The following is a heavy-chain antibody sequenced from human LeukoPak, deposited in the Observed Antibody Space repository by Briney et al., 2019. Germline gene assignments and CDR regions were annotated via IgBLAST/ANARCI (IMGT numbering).Heavy chain of an antibody. J-gene: IGHJ6*02. CDR1: GYTFTSYG. CDR3: ARDGDWNDVYYYYGMDV. Sequence: ASVKVSRKASGYTFTSYGISWVRQAPGQGLEWMGWISAYNGNTNYAQKLQGRVTMTTDTSTSTAYMELRSLRSDDTAVYYCARDGDWNDVYYYYGMDVWGQGTTVTVSS. CDR2: ISAYNGNT. D-gene: IGHD1-1*01. V-gene: IGHV1-18*01.